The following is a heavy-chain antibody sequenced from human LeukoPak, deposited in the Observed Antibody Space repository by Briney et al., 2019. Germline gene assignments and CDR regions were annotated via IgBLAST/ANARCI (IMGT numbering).Heavy chain of an antibody. Sequence: GGSLRLSCAASGFTFSSYAMSWVRQAPGKGLEWVSYISSSGSTKYYADSVKGRFTISRDSTKNSVYLQMNSLRAEDTAVYYCARSPRAGYCSGGSCYLDYWGQGTLVTVSS. D-gene: IGHD2-15*01. J-gene: IGHJ4*02. CDR3: ARSPRAGYCSGGSCYLDY. V-gene: IGHV3-48*03. CDR1: GFTFSSYA. CDR2: ISSSGSTK.